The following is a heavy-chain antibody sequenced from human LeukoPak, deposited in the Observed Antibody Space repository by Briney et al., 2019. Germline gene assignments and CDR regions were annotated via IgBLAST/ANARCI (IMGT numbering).Heavy chain of an antibody. V-gene: IGHV3-23*01. CDR1: GFTFSSDA. D-gene: IGHD1-26*01. CDR2: IGGSGIST. Sequence: GGSLRLSCAASGFTFSSDAMSWVRQAPGKGLEWVSGIGGSGISTYYAASVKGRFTISRDNSNNTLYLHMRSLRADDTAVYFCARKVGASLPDWGQGILVTVAS. J-gene: IGHJ4*02. CDR3: ARKVGASLPD.